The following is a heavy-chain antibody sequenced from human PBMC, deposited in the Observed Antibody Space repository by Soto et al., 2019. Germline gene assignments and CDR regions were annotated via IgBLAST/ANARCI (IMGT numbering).Heavy chain of an antibody. CDR2: INHRGST. CDR3: ARDGFCTSTTCRVGNWFDP. V-gene: IGHV4-34*01. D-gene: IGHD2-2*01. J-gene: IGHJ5*02. Sequence: SETLSLTCVVYGGSFSGYYWSWIRQSPGKGLEWIGGINHRGSTNYNPSLESRVTISVDTSKNQFSLKLPSVTAADTAMYYCARDGFCTSTTCRVGNWFDPWGQGALVTVSS. CDR1: GGSFSGYY.